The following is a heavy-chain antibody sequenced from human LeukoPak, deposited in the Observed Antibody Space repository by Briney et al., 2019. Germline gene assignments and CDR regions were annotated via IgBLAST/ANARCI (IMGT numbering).Heavy chain of an antibody. CDR3: ARGYCSGGSCTGFDDYYYYIDV. Sequence: GASVKVSCKASGGTFSSYAISWVRQAPGQGLEWMGGIIPIFGTANYAQKFQGRVTITADESTSTAYMELSSLRSEDTAVYYCARGYCSGGSCTGFDDYYYYIDVWGKGTTVTVSS. J-gene: IGHJ6*03. V-gene: IGHV1-69*13. CDR1: GGTFSSYA. CDR2: IIPIFGTA. D-gene: IGHD2-15*01.